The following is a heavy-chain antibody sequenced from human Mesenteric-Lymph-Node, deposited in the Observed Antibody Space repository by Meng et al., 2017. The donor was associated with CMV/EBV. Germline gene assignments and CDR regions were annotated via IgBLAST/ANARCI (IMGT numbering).Heavy chain of an antibody. CDR1: GGSFSGYY. CDR2: INHSGST. J-gene: IGHJ3*02. D-gene: IGHD3-10*01. CDR3: ARGLWGDAFDI. V-gene: IGHV4-34*01. Sequence: SETLSLTCAVYGGSFSGYYWSWIRQPPGKGLEWIGEINHSGSTNYNPSLKSRVTISVDTSKNQFSLKLSSVTAADTAVYYCARGLWGDAFDIWGQGTMVTV.